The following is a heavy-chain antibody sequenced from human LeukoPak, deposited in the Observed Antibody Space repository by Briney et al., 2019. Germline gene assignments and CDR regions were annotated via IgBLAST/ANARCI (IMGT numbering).Heavy chain of an antibody. V-gene: IGHV3-20*04. CDR1: GFTFDDYG. J-gene: IGHJ6*03. CDR2: INWNGGST. CDR3: AREGGPYYYYYYMDV. Sequence: GGSLRLTCAASGFTFDDYGMSWVRQAPGKGLEWVSGINWNGGSTGYADSVKGRFTISRDNAKNSLYLQMNSLRAEDTALYYCAREGGPYYYYYYMDVWGKGTTVTVSS.